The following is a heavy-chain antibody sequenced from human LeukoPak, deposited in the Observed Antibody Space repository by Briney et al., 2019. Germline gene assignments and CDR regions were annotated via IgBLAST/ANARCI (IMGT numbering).Heavy chain of an antibody. CDR2: IWYDGSNK. Sequence: GGSLRLSCAASGFTFSSYGMHWVRQAPGKGLERVAVIWYDGSNKYYADSVKGRFTISRDNSKNTLYLQMNSLRAEDTAVYYCARDRRNRGYAIGDYWGQGTLVTVSS. V-gene: IGHV3-33*01. CDR1: GFTFSSYG. D-gene: IGHD5-12*01. J-gene: IGHJ4*02. CDR3: ARDRRNRGYAIGDY.